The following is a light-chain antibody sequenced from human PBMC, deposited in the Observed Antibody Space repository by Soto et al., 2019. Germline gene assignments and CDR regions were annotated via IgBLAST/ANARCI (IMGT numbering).Light chain of an antibody. V-gene: IGKV1-5*01. CDR2: DAS. J-gene: IGKJ1*01. CDR3: QQYGSYSGT. CDR1: ESINSW. Sequence: IHMTQSPSTLSASVGDRVTITCRASESINSWLAWYQQKPGKAPNLLIYDASTLKSGVPSRFSGSGSGTEFTLAISSLQPDDFATYYCQQYGSYSGTFGQGTKVDIK.